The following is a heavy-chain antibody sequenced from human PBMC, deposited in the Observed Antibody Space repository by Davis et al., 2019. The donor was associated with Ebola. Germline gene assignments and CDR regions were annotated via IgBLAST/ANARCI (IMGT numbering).Heavy chain of an antibody. J-gene: IGHJ5*02. V-gene: IGHV4-59*11. CDR1: GGSISSHY. D-gene: IGHD4-11*01. CDR2: IHYSGST. Sequence: GSLRLSCTVSGGSISSHYWSWIRQSPGKGLEWIGYIHYSGSTNSNPSLKSRVTMSVDTSKNQFSLKLSSVTAADTAVYYCATQYSNAWFDPWGQGTLVTVSS. CDR3: ATQYSNAWFDP.